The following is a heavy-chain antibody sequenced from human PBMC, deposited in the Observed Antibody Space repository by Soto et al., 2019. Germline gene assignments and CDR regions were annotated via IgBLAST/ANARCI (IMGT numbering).Heavy chain of an antibody. Sequence: ASVKVSCKASGYTFSDLDINWVRQATGQGLEWMGWMSPKSGIRDYAQKFQGRVTMTRDTSISTAYMELSNLRSEDTAVYYCARGLHAGYDYWPQGHQVTVSS. CDR1: GYTFSDLD. CDR2: MSPKSGIR. J-gene: IGHJ4*02. D-gene: IGHD5-12*01. CDR3: ARGLHAGYDY. V-gene: IGHV1-8*01.